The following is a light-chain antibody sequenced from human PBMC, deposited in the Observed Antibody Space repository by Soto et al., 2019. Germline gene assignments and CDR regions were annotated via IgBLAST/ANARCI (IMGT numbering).Light chain of an antibody. Sequence: QSVLTQPPSASGTPGQRVTISCSGSSSNVGSNYVNWYQHLPRTAPKLLIHSDNQRPSGVPDRFSGSKSGTSASLASTGLQSEDEADYYCATWDDSLNGPLFGGGTKLTVL. CDR2: SDN. CDR3: ATWDDSLNGPL. J-gene: IGLJ2*01. CDR1: SSNVGSNY. V-gene: IGLV1-44*01.